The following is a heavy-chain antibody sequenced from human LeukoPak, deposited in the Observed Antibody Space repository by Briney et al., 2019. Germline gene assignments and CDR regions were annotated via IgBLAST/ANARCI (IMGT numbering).Heavy chain of an antibody. D-gene: IGHD5-12*01. CDR2: ISAYNGNT. Sequence: ASVKVSCKASGYTFTSYGISWVRQAPGQGLEWMGWISAYNGNTNYAQKLQGRVTMTTDTSTSTAYMELRSLRSDDTAVYYCARDPYSGHYGNDYYYYMDVWGKGPRSPSP. V-gene: IGHV1-18*01. J-gene: IGHJ6*03. CDR1: GYTFTSYG. CDR3: ARDPYSGHYGNDYYYYMDV.